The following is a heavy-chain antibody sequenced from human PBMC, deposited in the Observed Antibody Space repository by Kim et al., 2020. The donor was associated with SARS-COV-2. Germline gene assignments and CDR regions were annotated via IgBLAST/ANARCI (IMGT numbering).Heavy chain of an antibody. Sequence: STNYNPSLKSRVTISVDTSKNQFSLKLSSVTAADTDVYCCARGAKWFDPWGQGTLVTVSS. V-gene: IGHV4-59*09. CDR2: ST. CDR3: ARGAKWFDP. J-gene: IGHJ5*02. D-gene: IGHD1-26*01.